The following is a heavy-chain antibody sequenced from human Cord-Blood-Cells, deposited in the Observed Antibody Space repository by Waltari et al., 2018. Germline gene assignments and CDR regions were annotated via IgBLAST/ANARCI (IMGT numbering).Heavy chain of an antibody. Sequence: QVQLVESGGGVVQPGRSLRPSCAASGFTFSSYGMPWVRQAPGKGLEWVAGIWYDGSNKYYADSVKGRFTISRDNSKNTLYLQMNSLRAEDTAVYYCARDEGGSSWYYFDYWGQGTLVTVSS. J-gene: IGHJ4*02. CDR1: GFTFSSYG. CDR3: ARDEGGSSWYYFDY. V-gene: IGHV3-33*01. CDR2: IWYDGSNK. D-gene: IGHD6-13*01.